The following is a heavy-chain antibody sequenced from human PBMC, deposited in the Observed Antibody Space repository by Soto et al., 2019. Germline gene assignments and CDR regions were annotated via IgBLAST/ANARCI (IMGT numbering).Heavy chain of an antibody. CDR2: IYYSGST. Sequence: QVQLQESGPGLVKPSETLSLTCTVSGGSISSYYWSWIRQPPGKGLEWIGYIYYSGSTNYNPSLKSRVPISVDTSKNQFSLKLSSVTAADTAVYYCARDSSGPAMVTGLWFDPWGQGTLVTVSS. V-gene: IGHV4-59*01. D-gene: IGHD5-18*01. CDR1: GGSISSYY. J-gene: IGHJ5*02. CDR3: ARDSSGPAMVTGLWFDP.